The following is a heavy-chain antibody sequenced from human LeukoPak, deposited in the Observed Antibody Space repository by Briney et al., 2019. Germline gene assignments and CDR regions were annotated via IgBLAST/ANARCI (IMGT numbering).Heavy chain of an antibody. CDR1: GGSFSGYY. CDR3: ARERYSGSPLDWFDP. J-gene: IGHJ5*02. D-gene: IGHD1-26*01. V-gene: IGHV4-34*01. CDR2: INHSGST. Sequence: SETLSLTCAVYGGSFSGYYWSWIRQPPGKGLEWIGEINHSGSTNYNPSLKSRVTISVDTSKNQFSLQLNSVTPEDTAVYYCARERYSGSPLDWFDPWGQGTLVTVSS.